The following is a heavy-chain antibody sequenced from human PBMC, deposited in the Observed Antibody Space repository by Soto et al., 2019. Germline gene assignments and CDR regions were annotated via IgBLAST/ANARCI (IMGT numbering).Heavy chain of an antibody. D-gene: IGHD6-19*01. CDR2: INAGNGNT. V-gene: IGHV1-3*01. CDR1: GYTFTSYA. CDR3: ARDSGFDLEQWLRKGFDY. Sequence: QVQLVQSGAEVKKPGASVKVSCKASGYTFTSYAMHWVRQAPGQRLEWMGWINAGNGNTKYSQKFQGRVTITRDTSASTAYMELSSLRSEDTAVYYCARDSGFDLEQWLRKGFDYWGQGTLVTVSS. J-gene: IGHJ4*02.